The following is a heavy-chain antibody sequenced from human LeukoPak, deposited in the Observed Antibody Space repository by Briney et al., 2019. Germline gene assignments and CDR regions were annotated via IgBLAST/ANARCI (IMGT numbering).Heavy chain of an antibody. J-gene: IGHJ5*02. CDR2: MYYSGSI. CDR3: ARPYYYDCRIDP. D-gene: IGHD3-22*01. V-gene: IGHV4-30-4*01. CDR1: GGSTSSGDYE. Sequence: SETLSLTCTVSGGSTSSGDYEWSWIREPPGKGLEWSAYMYYSGSIYYNPSLESRFTMSGDTAKNQLSLKQSSVTAADTAVYYCARPYYYDCRIDPWGQGILVTVSS.